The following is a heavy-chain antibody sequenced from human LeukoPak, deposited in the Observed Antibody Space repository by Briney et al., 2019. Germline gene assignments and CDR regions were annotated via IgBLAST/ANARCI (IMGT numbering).Heavy chain of an antibody. Sequence: ASVKLSCNSSVYTFTIYDNHWVRQATGQGLEWVGWMHSNSGKRGYAQKFQGRVTMTRNTSISTAYMELSSLRSEDTAVYYCARAPMYSSSWYLSYYYHGMDVWGQGTTVTVSS. V-gene: IGHV1-8*01. CDR2: MHSNSGKR. J-gene: IGHJ6*02. CDR1: VYTFTIYD. D-gene: IGHD6-13*01. CDR3: ARAPMYSSSWYLSYYYHGMDV.